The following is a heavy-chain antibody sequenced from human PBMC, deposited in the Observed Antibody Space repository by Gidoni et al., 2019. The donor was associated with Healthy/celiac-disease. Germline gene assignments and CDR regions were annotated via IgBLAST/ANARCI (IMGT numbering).Heavy chain of an antibody. CDR1: GFTFRSYG. CDR2: ISYDGSNK. D-gene: IGHD6-6*01. CDR3: AKELSSSSDYYYYGMDV. Sequence: QVQLVESGGGVVQPGRSLRLSCAASGFTFRSYGMHWVRQAPGKGLEWVAVISYDGSNKYYADSVKGRFTISRDNSKNTLYLQMNSLRAEDTAVYYCAKELSSSSDYYYYGMDVWGQGTTVTVSS. J-gene: IGHJ6*02. V-gene: IGHV3-30*18.